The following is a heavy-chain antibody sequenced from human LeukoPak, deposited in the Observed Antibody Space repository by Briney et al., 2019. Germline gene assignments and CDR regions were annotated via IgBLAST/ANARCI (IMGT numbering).Heavy chain of an antibody. V-gene: IGHV4-39*01. CDR1: GGSISSGSYY. CDR3: ARNCTSGSCHEAFDP. J-gene: IGHJ5*02. D-gene: IGHD2-15*01. Sequence: SETLSLTCTVSGGSISSGSYYWAWIRQPPGKGPEWIGTIYYTGSPYYNPSLKSRVTISVDTSKKQFSLKLSSVTAADTAVYYCARNCTSGSCHEAFDPWGQGTLVTVSS. CDR2: IYYTGSP.